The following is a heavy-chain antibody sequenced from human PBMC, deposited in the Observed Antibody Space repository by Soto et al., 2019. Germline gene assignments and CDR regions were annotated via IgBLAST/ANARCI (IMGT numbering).Heavy chain of an antibody. J-gene: IGHJ4*02. CDR2: IFYSGST. D-gene: IGHD6-19*01. V-gene: IGHV4-4*02. CDR3: ARHLYSGDSSGSFGY. Sequence: SETLSLTCAVSGGSISSSNWWSWVRQPPGKGLEWIGNIFYSGSTNYNPSLKSRVTISLDTSNHHFSLRVSSVTAADTAVYYCARHLYSGDSSGSFGYWGPGALVTVSS. CDR1: GGSISSSNW.